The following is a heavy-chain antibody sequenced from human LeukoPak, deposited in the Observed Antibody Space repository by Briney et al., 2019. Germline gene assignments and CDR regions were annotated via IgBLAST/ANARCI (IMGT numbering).Heavy chain of an antibody. CDR3: ARRYYDSSGCDY. CDR1: GYTFTGYY. CDR2: INPNSGGT. J-gene: IGHJ4*02. D-gene: IGHD3-22*01. Sequence: RASVKVSCKASGYTFTGYYMHWVRQAPGQGLEWMGWINPNSGGTNYAQKFQGRVTMTRDTSISTAYMELSRLRSDDTAVYYCARRYYDSSGCDYWGQGTLVTVSS. V-gene: IGHV1-2*02.